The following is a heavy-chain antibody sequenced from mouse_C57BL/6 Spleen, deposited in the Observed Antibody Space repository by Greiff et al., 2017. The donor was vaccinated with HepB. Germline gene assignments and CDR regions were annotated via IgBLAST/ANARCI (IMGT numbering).Heavy chain of an antibody. CDR3: ARDSSLLCAY. D-gene: IGHD1-3*01. Sequence: EVQLQQSGPGLVKPSQSLSLTCSVTGYSITSGYYWNWIRQFPGNKLEWMGYISYDGSNNYNPSLKNRISITRDTSQHQFFLKLNSVTTEDTATYDCARDSSLLCAYWGQGTLVTVSA. CDR2: ISYDGSN. CDR1: GYSITSGYY. J-gene: IGHJ3*01. V-gene: IGHV3-6*01.